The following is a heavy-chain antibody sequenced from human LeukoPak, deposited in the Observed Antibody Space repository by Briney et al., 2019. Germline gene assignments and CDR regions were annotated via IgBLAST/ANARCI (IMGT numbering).Heavy chain of an antibody. V-gene: IGHV3-23*01. CDR2: ISPSGDIT. CDR1: GFIFSSHG. D-gene: IGHD1-1*01. CDR3: AQDPAYIRYEN. Sequence: GGSLRLSCAASGFIFSSHGMNWVRQAPGKGLEWVSGISPSGDITYYADSVKGRFTISRDNSKNTVYLQMDSLRLEDAAVYYCAQDPAYIRYENRGQGTLVTVSS. J-gene: IGHJ4*02.